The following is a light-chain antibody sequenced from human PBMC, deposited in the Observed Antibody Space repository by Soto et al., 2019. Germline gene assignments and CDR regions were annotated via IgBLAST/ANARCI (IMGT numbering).Light chain of an antibody. CDR1: SSNIGAGYD. V-gene: IGLV1-40*01. CDR3: QSYDSSLSVV. Sequence: QSVLTQPPSVSGAPGQRVTISCTGSSSNIGAGYDVHWYQQLPGTAPKLLIYANNNRPSGVPDRFSGSKSGTSASLAITGLQAEDEADHYCQSYDSSLSVVFGGGTKLTVL. J-gene: IGLJ2*01. CDR2: ANN.